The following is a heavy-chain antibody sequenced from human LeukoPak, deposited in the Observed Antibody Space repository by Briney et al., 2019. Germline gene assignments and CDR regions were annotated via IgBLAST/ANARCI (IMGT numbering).Heavy chain of an antibody. Sequence: GGSLRLSCAASGFTFSDYYMSWIRQAPGKGLEWVSYISSSGSTIYYADSVKGRFTISKDNAKNSLYLQMNSLRAEDTAVYYCARGDSSGYYLVNDAFDIWGQGTMVTVSS. CDR3: ARGDSSGYYLVNDAFDI. CDR1: GFTFSDYY. CDR2: ISSSGSTI. J-gene: IGHJ3*02. D-gene: IGHD3-22*01. V-gene: IGHV3-11*01.